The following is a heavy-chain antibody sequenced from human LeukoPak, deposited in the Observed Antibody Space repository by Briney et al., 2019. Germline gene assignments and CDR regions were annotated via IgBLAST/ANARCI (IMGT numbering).Heavy chain of an antibody. CDR1: GGSFSDYS. J-gene: IGHJ6*03. Sequence: SETLSLTCAVYGGSFSDYSWIWIRQPPGKGLEGIGEINHSGGTKHSPSLMSRVIMSVDTSKNQFSLQVRSVTAADTAVYYCARVGYSFSINDWSRIGLGAYPTKYYYYMDVWGKGTTVTVSS. V-gene: IGHV4-34*01. CDR2: INHSGGT. CDR3: ARVGYSFSINDWSRIGLGAYPTKYYYYMDV. D-gene: IGHD5-18*01.